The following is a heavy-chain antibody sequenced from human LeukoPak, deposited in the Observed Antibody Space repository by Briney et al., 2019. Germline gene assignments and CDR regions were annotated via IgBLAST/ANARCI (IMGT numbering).Heavy chain of an antibody. CDR3: ARGCSGGSHGMGV. V-gene: IGHV3-21*01. D-gene: IGHD2-15*01. CDR1: GFTFSSYS. Sequence: GGSLRLSCAASGFTFSSYSMNWVRQAPGKGLEWVASISSSSSYIYYADSVKGRFTISRDNAKNSLYLQMNSLRAEDTAVYYCARGCSGGSHGMGVWGQGTTVTVSS. CDR2: ISSSSSYI. J-gene: IGHJ6*02.